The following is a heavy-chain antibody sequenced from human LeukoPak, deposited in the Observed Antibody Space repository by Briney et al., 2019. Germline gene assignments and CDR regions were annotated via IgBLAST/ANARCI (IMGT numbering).Heavy chain of an antibody. Sequence: GGSLRLSCATSGFTFNNYNMNWVRQAPGRALEWVSSITSSGTYIFYADSVKGRFTISRDNAKNSLYLQMNSLRAEDTAVYYCASPNPRIASRPYYYYYMDVWGKGTTVTVSS. CDR2: ITSSGTYI. D-gene: IGHD6-6*01. J-gene: IGHJ6*03. V-gene: IGHV3-21*01. CDR3: ASPNPRIASRPYYYYYMDV. CDR1: GFTFNNYN.